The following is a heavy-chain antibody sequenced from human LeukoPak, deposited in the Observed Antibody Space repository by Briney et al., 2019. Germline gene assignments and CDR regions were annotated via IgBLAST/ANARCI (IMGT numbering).Heavy chain of an antibody. CDR3: AKGGGDYLIYYGMDV. CDR2: VSGGGGST. CDR1: GFTFSSYA. Sequence: PGGSLRLSCAASGFTFSSYAMSWVRQAPGKGLEWVSGVSGGGGSTYYADSVKGRFTISRDNSKNTLYLQMNTLRAEDTAVYYCAKGGGDYLIYYGMDVWGQGTTVTVSS. V-gene: IGHV3-23*01. J-gene: IGHJ6*02. D-gene: IGHD4-17*01.